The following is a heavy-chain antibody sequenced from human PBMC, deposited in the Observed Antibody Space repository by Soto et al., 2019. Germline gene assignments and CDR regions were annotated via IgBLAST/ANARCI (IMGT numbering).Heavy chain of an antibody. J-gene: IGHJ4*02. CDR1: GGSISSYY. CDR2: IYYSGST. V-gene: IGHV4-59*01. D-gene: IGHD5-12*01. Sequence: SETLSLTCTVSGGSISSYYWSWIRQPPGKGLEWIGYIYYSGSTNYNPSLKSRVTISVDTSKNQFSLKLSSVTAADTAVYYCARDRGYSGYDYRYFDYWGQGTLVTVSS. CDR3: ARDRGYSGYDYRYFDY.